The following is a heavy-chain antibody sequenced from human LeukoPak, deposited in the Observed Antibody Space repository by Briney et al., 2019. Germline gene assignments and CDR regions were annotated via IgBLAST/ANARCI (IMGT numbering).Heavy chain of an antibody. CDR2: IWNDGTIK. Sequence: GRSLRLSCAASGFTFSSYGIHWVRQAVGKGLEWVAVIWNDGTIKYYADSVKGRFTISRDNSENTLYLQMNSLRVEDTAVYYCASPGPGIAAVDGFDIWGQGTMVTVSS. J-gene: IGHJ3*02. CDR1: GFTFSSYG. V-gene: IGHV3-33*01. D-gene: IGHD6-25*01. CDR3: ASPGPGIAAVDGFDI.